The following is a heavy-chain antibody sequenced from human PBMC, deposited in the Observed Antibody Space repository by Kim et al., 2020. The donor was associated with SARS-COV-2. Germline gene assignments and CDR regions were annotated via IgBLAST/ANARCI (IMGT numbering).Heavy chain of an antibody. D-gene: IGHD6-13*01. CDR3: ARHITGGSSWYYASRGWFDP. V-gene: IGHV5-51*01. CDR1: GYSFTSYW. J-gene: IGHJ5*02. Sequence: GESLKISCKGSGYSFTSYWIGWVRQMPGKGLEWMGIIYPGDSDTRYSPSFQGQVTIPADKSISTAYLQWSSLKASDTAMYYCARHITGGSSWYYASRGWFDPWGQGTLVTVSS. CDR2: IYPGDSDT.